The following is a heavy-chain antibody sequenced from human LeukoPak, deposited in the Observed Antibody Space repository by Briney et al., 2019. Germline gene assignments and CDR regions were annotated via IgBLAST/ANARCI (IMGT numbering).Heavy chain of an antibody. V-gene: IGHV4-39*01. CDR3: ATPYCSSTSCYLN. Sequence: PSETLSLTCTVSGGSISSSSYCWGWIRQPPGKGLEWIGSIYYSGSTYYNPSLKSRVTISVDTSKNQFSLKLSSVTAADTAVYYCATPYCSSTSCYLNWGQGTLVTVSS. CDR1: GGSISSSSYC. D-gene: IGHD2-2*01. J-gene: IGHJ4*02. CDR2: IYYSGST.